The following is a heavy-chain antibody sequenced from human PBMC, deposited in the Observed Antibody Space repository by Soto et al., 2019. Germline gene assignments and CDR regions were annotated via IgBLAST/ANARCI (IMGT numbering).Heavy chain of an antibody. Sequence: PAETLSLTCAVSGGSISSGDYYWVWIRHPPGKGLEWIGYIYYSGSTYYNPSLKSRVTISVDTSKNQFSLKLSSVTAADTAVYYCARDVDDSSGYYSDYWGQGTLVTVSS. D-gene: IGHD3-22*01. J-gene: IGHJ4*02. CDR2: IYYSGST. CDR3: ARDVDDSSGYYSDY. V-gene: IGHV4-30-4*01. CDR1: GGSISSGDYY.